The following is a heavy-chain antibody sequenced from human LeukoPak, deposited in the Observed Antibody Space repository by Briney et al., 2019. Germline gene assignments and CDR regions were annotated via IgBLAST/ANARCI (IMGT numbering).Heavy chain of an antibody. J-gene: IGHJ6*02. CDR2: ISYDGSNK. D-gene: IGHD2-2*01. CDR1: GFTFSSYG. V-gene: IGHV3-30*18. Sequence: PGGSLRLSCAASGFTFSSYGMHWVRQAPGKGLEWVAVISYDGSNKYYADSVKGRFTISRDNSKNTLYLQMNSLRAEDTAVYYCAKDRGIVVVPAAHYGMDVWSQGTTVTVSS. CDR3: AKDRGIVVVPAAHYGMDV.